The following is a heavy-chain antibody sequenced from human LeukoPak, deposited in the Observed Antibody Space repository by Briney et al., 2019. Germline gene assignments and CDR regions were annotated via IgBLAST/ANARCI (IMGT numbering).Heavy chain of an antibody. Sequence: GASVKVSCKASGYTFTSYGISWVRQAPGQGLEWMGWISAYNGNTNYAQKLQGRVTMTTDTSTSADYMDLRSLRSDDTAVYYCARDYGDYPNWFDPWGQGTLVTVSS. V-gene: IGHV1-18*01. J-gene: IGHJ5*02. CDR3: ARDYGDYPNWFDP. D-gene: IGHD4-17*01. CDR2: ISAYNGNT. CDR1: GYTFTSYG.